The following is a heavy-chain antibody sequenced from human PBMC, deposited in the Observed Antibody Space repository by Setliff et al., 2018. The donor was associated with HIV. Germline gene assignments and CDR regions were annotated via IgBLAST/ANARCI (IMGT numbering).Heavy chain of an antibody. V-gene: IGHV4-4*02. J-gene: IGHJ4*02. CDR3: ARFEVTTVTTRDY. Sequence: KTSETLSLTCAVSGGSISTRDWWTWVRQPPGKGLEWIGEVYHTGMTNYNPSLESRVTISVDTSRNQFSLKLRSVTAADTAVYYCARFEVTTVTTRDYWGQGTLVTVSS. CDR2: VYHTGMT. D-gene: IGHD4-17*01. CDR1: GGSISTRDW.